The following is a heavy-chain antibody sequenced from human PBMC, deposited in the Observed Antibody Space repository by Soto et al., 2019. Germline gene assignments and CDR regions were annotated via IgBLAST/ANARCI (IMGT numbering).Heavy chain of an antibody. D-gene: IGHD2-2*01. CDR2: IHHSGTT. CDR3: ARVRQYCSGTSCYLDP. CDR1: GGSISSSNW. V-gene: IGHV4-4*02. J-gene: IGHJ5*02. Sequence: QVQLQESGPGLVKPSETLSLTCAVSGGSISSSNWWHWVRQPPGKGLEWIGEIHHSGTTNYNQSLKVRVAISVDKSKNQCSLKLNSVTAADAAVYYCARVRQYCSGTSCYLDPWGQGTLVTVSS.